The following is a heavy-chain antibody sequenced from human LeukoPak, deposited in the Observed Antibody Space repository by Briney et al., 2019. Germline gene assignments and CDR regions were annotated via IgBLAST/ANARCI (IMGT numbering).Heavy chain of an antibody. CDR1: GFTFSSYA. V-gene: IGHV3-30-3*01. CDR3: ARDDSGDYLFDY. J-gene: IGHJ4*02. D-gene: IGHD4-17*01. Sequence: GRSLRLSCAASGFTFSSYAMHWVRQAPGKGLEWVAVISYDGSNKYYADSVKGRFTISRGNSKNTLYLQMNSLRAEDTAVYYCARDDSGDYLFDYWGQGTLVTVSS. CDR2: ISYDGSNK.